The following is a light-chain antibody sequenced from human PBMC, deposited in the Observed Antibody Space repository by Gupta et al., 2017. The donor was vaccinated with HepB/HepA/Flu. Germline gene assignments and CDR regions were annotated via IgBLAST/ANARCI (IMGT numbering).Light chain of an antibody. CDR2: EVS. V-gene: IGLV2-23*02. CDR3: CSYAGSSTWV. Sequence: QSALTQPASVSGSPGQSITISCTGTSSDVGNYDLVSWYQQHPGKAPKLMIYEVSKRPSGVSNRISGSKSGNTASLTISGLQAEDEADYYCCSYAGSSTWVFGGGTKLTVL. J-gene: IGLJ3*02. CDR1: SSDVGNYDL.